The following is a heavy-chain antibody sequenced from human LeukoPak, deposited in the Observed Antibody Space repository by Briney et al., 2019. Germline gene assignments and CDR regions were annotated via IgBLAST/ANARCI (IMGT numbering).Heavy chain of an antibody. D-gene: IGHD4-17*01. CDR3: VKGGDYGDPFDP. Sequence: PGGSLRLSCAASGFTFSSYAMHWVRQAPGKGLEYVSAISSNGGSTYYADSVKGRFTISRDNSKNTLYLQMSSLRAEDTAVYYCVKGGDYGDPFDPWGQGTLVTVSS. CDR2: ISSNGGST. CDR1: GFTFSSYA. V-gene: IGHV3-64D*06. J-gene: IGHJ5*02.